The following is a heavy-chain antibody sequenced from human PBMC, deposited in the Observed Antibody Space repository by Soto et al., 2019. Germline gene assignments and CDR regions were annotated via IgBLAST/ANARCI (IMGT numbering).Heavy chain of an antibody. D-gene: IGHD4-17*01. Sequence: SETLSLTCAVYGGTFSGYYWSWMRQTPGKGLEWIGEINPSGSTNYNPSLKSRVTISVDTSKNQFSLKLSSVTAADTAVYYCARGEHGDYDFGYWGQGTLVTVSS. J-gene: IGHJ4*02. CDR2: INPSGST. V-gene: IGHV4-34*01. CDR1: GGTFSGYY. CDR3: ARGEHGDYDFGY.